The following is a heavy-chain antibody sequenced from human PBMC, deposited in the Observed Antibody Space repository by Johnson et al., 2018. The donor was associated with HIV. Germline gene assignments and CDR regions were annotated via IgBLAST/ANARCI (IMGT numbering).Heavy chain of an antibody. D-gene: IGHD3-3*01. CDR1: GFTFSSYA. V-gene: IGHV3-23*04. CDR2: ISGSGGST. J-gene: IGHJ3*02. CDR3: AYRGDYDFWSGYPDAFDI. Sequence: VQLVESGGGVVQPGRSLRLPCAASGFTFSSYAMSWVRQAPGKGLEWVSAISGSGGSTYYADSVKGRFTISRDNSKNTLYLQMNSLTHEDTAVYYCAYRGDYDFWSGYPDAFDIWG.